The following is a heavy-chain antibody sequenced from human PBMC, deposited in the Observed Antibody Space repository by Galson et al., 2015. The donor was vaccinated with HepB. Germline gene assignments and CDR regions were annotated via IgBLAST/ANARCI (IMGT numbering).Heavy chain of an antibody. V-gene: IGHV3-30*18. CDR1: GFTFSSYG. Sequence: SLRLSCAASGFTFSSYGMHWVRQAPGKGLEWVAVISYDGSNKYYADSVKGRFTISRDNSKNTLYLQMNSLRAEDTAAYYCAKGDCSSTSCYALNPMYYFDYWGQGTLVTVSS. CDR2: ISYDGSNK. CDR3: AKGDCSSTSCYALNPMYYFDY. J-gene: IGHJ4*02. D-gene: IGHD2-2*01.